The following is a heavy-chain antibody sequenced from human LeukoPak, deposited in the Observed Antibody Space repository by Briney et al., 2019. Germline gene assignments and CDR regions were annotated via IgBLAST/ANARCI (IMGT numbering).Heavy chain of an antibody. Sequence: PGGSLRLSCAASEISFDDNAMHWVRQPPGKGLEWISGIYWNGGLIGYAASVKGRTTISRDNARNTLYLQMNSLRIDDTALYYCVKDRSRGSRTVANILDFWGQGTLVTVSS. D-gene: IGHD2-8*02. CDR3: VKDRSRGSRTVANILDF. CDR2: IYWNGGLI. V-gene: IGHV3-9*01. J-gene: IGHJ4*02. CDR1: EISFDDNA.